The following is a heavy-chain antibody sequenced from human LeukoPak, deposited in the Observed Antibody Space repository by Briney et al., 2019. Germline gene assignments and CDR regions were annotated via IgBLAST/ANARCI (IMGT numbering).Heavy chain of an antibody. D-gene: IGHD3-3*01. V-gene: IGHV1-69*05. CDR2: IIPIFGTA. J-gene: IGHJ4*02. Sequence: ASVKVSCKASGYTFTSYAISWVRQAPGQGLEWMGRIIPIFGTANYAQKFQGRVTITTDESTSTAYMELSSLRSEDTAVYYCARGYDTECHFDYWGQGTLVTVSS. CDR3: ARGYDTECHFDY. CDR1: GYTFTSYA.